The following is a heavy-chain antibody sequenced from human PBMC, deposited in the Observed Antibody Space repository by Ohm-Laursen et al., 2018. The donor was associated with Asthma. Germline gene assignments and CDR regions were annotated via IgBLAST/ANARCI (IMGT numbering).Heavy chain of an antibody. V-gene: IGHV3-23*01. CDR1: GFTFSSYA. J-gene: IGHJ6*02. CDR2: ISGSGGST. D-gene: IGHD3-10*01. CDR3: AKDLNYYGSGSYYRRDNYYYYGMDV. Sequence: SLRLSCAASGFTFSSYAMSWVRQAPGKGLEWASAISGSGGSTYYADSVKGRFTISRDNSKNTLYLQMNSLRAEDTAVYYCAKDLNYYGSGSYYRRDNYYYYGMDVWGQGTTVTVSS.